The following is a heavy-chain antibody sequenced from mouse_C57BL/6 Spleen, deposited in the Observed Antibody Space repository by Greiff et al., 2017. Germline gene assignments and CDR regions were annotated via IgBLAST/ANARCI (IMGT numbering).Heavy chain of an antibody. CDR2: ISDGGSYT. D-gene: IGHD3-2*02. J-gene: IGHJ2*01. V-gene: IGHV5-4*03. CDR1: GFTFSSYA. CDR3: ASEGAQAPYYFDY. Sequence: EVKLVESGGGLVKPGGSLKLSCAASGFTFSSYAMSWVRQTPEKRLEWVATISDGGSYTYYPDNVKGRFTISRDNAKNNLYLQMSHLKSEDTAMYYCASEGAQAPYYFDYWGQGTTLTVSS.